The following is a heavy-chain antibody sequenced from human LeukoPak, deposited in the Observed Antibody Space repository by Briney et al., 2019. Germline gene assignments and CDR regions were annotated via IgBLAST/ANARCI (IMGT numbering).Heavy chain of an antibody. CDR3: VNYRTEGLYESYAGPYFDF. CDR1: GLTFRKYC. V-gene: IGHV3-21*06. Sequence: PGGSLRLSCAASGLTFRKYCMNWVRQAPGAGLEWVSTIKKGNNYIHYVDSVRGRFTISRDDAKNSLYLEMNSLRAEDTAVYYCVNYRTEGLYESYAGPYFDFWHQRMVVTVSS. J-gene: IGHJ4*02. D-gene: IGHD2-8*01. CDR2: IKKGNNYI.